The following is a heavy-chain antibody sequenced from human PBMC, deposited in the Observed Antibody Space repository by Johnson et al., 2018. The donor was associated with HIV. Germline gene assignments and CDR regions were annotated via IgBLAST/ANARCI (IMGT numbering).Heavy chain of an antibody. CDR3: ARVKQWLLRGGTDAFDI. CDR1: GFTFSNAW. CDR2: IKSETDGGTT. Sequence: MQLVESGGGLVKPGGSLRLSCAASGFTFSNAWMSWVRQRQAPGKGLEWVGRIKSETDGGTTDSAAPVKGRFTISRDDSKNTLYLQMNSLRDEDTAVYYCARVKQWLLRGGTDAFDIWGQGTVVTVSS. J-gene: IGHJ3*02. V-gene: IGHV3-15*01. D-gene: IGHD6-19*01.